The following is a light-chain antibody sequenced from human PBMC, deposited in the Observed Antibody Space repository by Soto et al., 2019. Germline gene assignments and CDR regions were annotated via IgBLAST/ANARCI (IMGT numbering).Light chain of an antibody. CDR2: KTS. CDR3: QQYYSFPHT. V-gene: IGKV1-5*03. CDR1: QSIDNW. J-gene: IGKJ2*01. Sequence: DIQMTQSPSTLSASVGDRVTITCRASQSIDNWLAWYQQKPGKAPKLLIYKTSSLGSGVPSRFSGSASGTEFTLTISCLQSEDFATYYCQQYYSFPHTFGQGTKVDIK.